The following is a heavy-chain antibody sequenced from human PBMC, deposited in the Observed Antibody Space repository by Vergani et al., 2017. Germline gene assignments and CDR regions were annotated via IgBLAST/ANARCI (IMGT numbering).Heavy chain of an antibody. CDR1: GGSISSGSYY. D-gene: IGHD6-13*01. Sequence: QVHLQESGPGLVKPSQTLSLTCTVSGGSISSGSYYWSWIRQPAGKGLEWIGRSYTSGSTNYNPSLKSPVTISFDTAKNQFSLKLSSVTAAATAVYYWAREWAAAGEHLYWYIDLWGRGTLVTVSS. V-gene: IGHV4-61*02. J-gene: IGHJ2*01. CDR2: SYTSGST. CDR3: AREWAAAGEHLYWYIDL.